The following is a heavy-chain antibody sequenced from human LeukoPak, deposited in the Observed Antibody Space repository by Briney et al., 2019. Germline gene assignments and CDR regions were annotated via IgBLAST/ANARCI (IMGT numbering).Heavy chain of an antibody. V-gene: IGHV3-33*06. D-gene: IGHD2-15*01. CDR3: ANIGYCSGGSCYDVY. J-gene: IGHJ4*02. CDR2: IWYDGSNK. Sequence: PGGSLRLSCAASGFTFSSYGMHWVRQAPGKGLEWVAVIWYDGSNKYYADSVKGRFTISRDNSKNTLYLQMNSLRAEDTAVYYCANIGYCSGGSCYDVYWGQGTLATVSS. CDR1: GFTFSSYG.